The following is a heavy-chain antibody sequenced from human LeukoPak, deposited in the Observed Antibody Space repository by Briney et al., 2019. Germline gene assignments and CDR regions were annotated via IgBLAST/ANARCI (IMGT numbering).Heavy chain of an antibody. V-gene: IGHV3-20*04. CDR2: INRNGDGI. D-gene: IGHD6-19*01. Sequence: GGALRLSCVASGFIFDDYGMSWVRQAPGKGLEWISGINRNGDGIAYADSVKGRFTISRDNAKNSLYLQMNSLRAEDTALYYCTRSSTEADWGQGTRVTVSS. CDR3: TRSSTEAD. CDR1: GFIFDDYG. J-gene: IGHJ4*02.